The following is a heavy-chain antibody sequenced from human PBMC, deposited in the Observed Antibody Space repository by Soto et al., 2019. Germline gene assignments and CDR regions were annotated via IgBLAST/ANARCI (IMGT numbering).Heavy chain of an antibody. V-gene: IGHV5-51*01. Sequence: PGEPQKVSCQGSWGRFISYWIGLVRQMPGKGLELMGIIYPGDSDTRYSPSFQGQVTMLVDKSISTAHLQWSSLKASDAALYYCARGNVGNYFEPWGQGTLVTVSS. CDR1: WGRFISYW. CDR2: IYPGDSDT. CDR3: ARGNVGNYFEP. J-gene: IGHJ5*02.